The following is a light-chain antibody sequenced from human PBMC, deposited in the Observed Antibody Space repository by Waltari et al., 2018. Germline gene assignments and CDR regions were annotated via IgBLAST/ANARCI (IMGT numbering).Light chain of an antibody. Sequence: QLVLTQSPSASASLGASVKLTCTLSSGHSSNIIAWHQQQPEKGPRYLMKVNSDGSHSKGDGIPVRFSGSSPGAERYLTISSLQSEDEADYYCQTGGHGTWVFGGGTKLTVL. V-gene: IGLV4-69*01. J-gene: IGLJ3*02. CDR3: QTGGHGTWV. CDR2: VNSDGSH. CDR1: SGHSSNI.